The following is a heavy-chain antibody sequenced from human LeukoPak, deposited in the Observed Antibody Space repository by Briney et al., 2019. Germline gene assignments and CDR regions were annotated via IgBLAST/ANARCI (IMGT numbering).Heavy chain of an antibody. CDR1: GFPFSSYG. Sequence: GTSLRLSCAASGFPFSSYGMQWVRQAPGKGLEWVAVIWFDGSKQYYADSVKGRFTISRDNSKNTVFLQMNSLRGEDTAVYHCVTDRGRGSWYSLAYWGQGTPVTVSS. D-gene: IGHD6-13*01. CDR3: VTDRGRGSWYSLAY. CDR2: IWFDGSKQ. J-gene: IGHJ4*02. V-gene: IGHV3-33*01.